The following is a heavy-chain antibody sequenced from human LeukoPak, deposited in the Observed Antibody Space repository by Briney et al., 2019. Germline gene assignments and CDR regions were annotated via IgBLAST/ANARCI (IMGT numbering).Heavy chain of an antibody. CDR1: GYSISSGYY. CDR2: IYRSGST. CDR3: ARTGAGYYHDYMDV. J-gene: IGHJ6*03. D-gene: IGHD1-26*01. Sequence: SETLSLTCTVSGYSISSGYYWGWIRQPPGKGLEWIGTIYRSGSTYSNPSLRGRVTISVDTSKNQFSLKLSSVTAADTAVYYCARTGAGYYHDYMDVWGKGTTVNVSS. V-gene: IGHV4-38-2*02.